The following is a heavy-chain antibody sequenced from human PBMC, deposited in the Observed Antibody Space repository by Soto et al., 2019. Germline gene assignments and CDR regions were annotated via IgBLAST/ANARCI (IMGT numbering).Heavy chain of an antibody. D-gene: IGHD3-10*01. Sequence: QLQLQESGSGLVKPSQTLSLTCAVSGGSISSGGYSWIWIRQPPGKGLEWIGYIYHSGSTYYNPYLKSRVTISVDRSKNQFSLKLSSVTAADTAVYYCARANNVLPGGYFDSGGQGTLVTVSS. V-gene: IGHV4-30-2*01. J-gene: IGHJ4*02. CDR2: IYHSGST. CDR1: GGSISSGGYS. CDR3: ARANNVLPGGYFDS.